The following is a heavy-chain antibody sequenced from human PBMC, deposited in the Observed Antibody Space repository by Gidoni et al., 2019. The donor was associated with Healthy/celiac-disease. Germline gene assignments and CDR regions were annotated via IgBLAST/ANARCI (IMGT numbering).Heavy chain of an antibody. D-gene: IGHD3-3*01. J-gene: IGHJ6*02. V-gene: IGHV1-69*01. CDR3: ARVTGGYYDFWSGFYGMDV. CDR2: IIPIFGTA. Sequence: QVQLVQSGAEVKKPGSSVKVSCKASGGPFSSYAISWVRQAPGKGIEWMGGIIPIFGTANYAQKFQGRVTITEDESTSTAYMELSSLRSEDTAVYYCARVTGGYYDFWSGFYGMDVWGQGTTVTVSS. CDR1: GGPFSSYA.